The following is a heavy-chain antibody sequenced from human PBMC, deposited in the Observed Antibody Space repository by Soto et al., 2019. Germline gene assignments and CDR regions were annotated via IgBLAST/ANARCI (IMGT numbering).Heavy chain of an antibody. J-gene: IGHJ5*02. CDR3: SGDEERRFLFDP. Sequence: QVQLVQSGAEVKKPGASVKVSCKASGYTFTSYAMHWVRQAPGQRLEWMGWINAGNGNTKYSQKFQGRVTITRDTSASTAYMELSSLRSEDTAVYYCSGDEERRFLFDPWGQGTLVTVSS. CDR2: INAGNGNT. V-gene: IGHV1-3*01. CDR1: GYTFTSYA. D-gene: IGHD1-1*01.